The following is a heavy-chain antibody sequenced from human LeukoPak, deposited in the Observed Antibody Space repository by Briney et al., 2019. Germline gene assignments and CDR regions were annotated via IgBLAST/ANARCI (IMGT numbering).Heavy chain of an antibody. J-gene: IGHJ5*02. CDR2: INHSGST. D-gene: IGHD3-3*02. CDR3: ARGLIS. CDR1: GGSFSGYY. Sequence: KPSETLSLTCAVYGGSFSGYYWSWIRQPLGKGLEWIGEINHSGSTNYNPSLKSRVTISVDTSKNQFSLKLSSVTAADTAVYYCARGLISWGQGTLVTVSS. V-gene: IGHV4-34*01.